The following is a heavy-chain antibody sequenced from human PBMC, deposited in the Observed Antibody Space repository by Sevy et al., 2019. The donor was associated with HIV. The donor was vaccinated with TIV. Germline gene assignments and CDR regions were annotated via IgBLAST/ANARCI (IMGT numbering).Heavy chain of an antibody. CDR3: AGSNWYAAFDI. V-gene: IGHV3-74*01. J-gene: IGHJ3*02. CDR2: INGDGSSI. D-gene: IGHD6-13*01. CDR1: GFRFSNNW. Sequence: GGSLRLSCATSGFRFSNNWMHWVRQAPGKGLVWVSRINGDGSSISYADPVNGRFTISRDNAKNTLYLQMNSLRVEDTAVYYCAGSNWYAAFDIWGPGTMVTVSS.